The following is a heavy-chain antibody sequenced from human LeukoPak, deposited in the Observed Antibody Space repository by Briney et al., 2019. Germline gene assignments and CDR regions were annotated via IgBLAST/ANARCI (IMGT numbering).Heavy chain of an antibody. Sequence: GESLKISCKGSGYSFTSYWIGWVRHMPGKGLEWMGIIYPGDSDTRSSPAFHGHVTISADKSISTAYLQRSSLKASDTAKYYCARGHSSSLFYFDYWGQGTLVTVSS. CDR1: GYSFTSYW. J-gene: IGHJ4*02. CDR2: IYPGDSDT. V-gene: IGHV5-51*01. D-gene: IGHD6-6*01. CDR3: ARGHSSSLFYFDY.